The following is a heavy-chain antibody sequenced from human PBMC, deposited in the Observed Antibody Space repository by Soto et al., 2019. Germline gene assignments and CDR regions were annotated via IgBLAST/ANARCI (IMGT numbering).Heavy chain of an antibody. J-gene: IGHJ4*02. CDR1: GFTFSSYP. CDR2: ISGSGFST. Sequence: PGGSLRLSCAASGFTFSSYPMSWVRRAPGKGLEWVSAISGSGFSTYYADSVKGRFTVSRDTSKNTLFLQMNSLRAEDTAVYYCAKDRDIVDTYFDYWGQGTLVTVAS. CDR3: AKDRDIVDTYFDY. V-gene: IGHV3-23*01. D-gene: IGHD5-12*01.